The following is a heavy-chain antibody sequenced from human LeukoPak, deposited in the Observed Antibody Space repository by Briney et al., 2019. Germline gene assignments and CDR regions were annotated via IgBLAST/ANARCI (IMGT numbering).Heavy chain of an antibody. CDR2: IYYSGST. Sequence: PSETLSLTCTVSGGSISSYYWSWIRQPPGKGLEWIGYIYYSGSTNYSPSLKSRVTISVDTSKNQFSLKLSSVTAADTAVYYCARESPGYSSSYNWFDPWGQGTLVTVSS. D-gene: IGHD6-13*01. CDR1: GGSISSYY. V-gene: IGHV4-59*01. CDR3: ARESPGYSSSYNWFDP. J-gene: IGHJ5*02.